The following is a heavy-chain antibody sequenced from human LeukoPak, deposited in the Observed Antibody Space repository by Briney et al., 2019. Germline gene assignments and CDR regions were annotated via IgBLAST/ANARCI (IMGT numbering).Heavy chain of an antibody. D-gene: IGHD3-22*01. CDR1: GFTFSNAW. CDR2: IKSKTDGGTT. Sequence: PGGSLRLSCAASGFTFSNAWMSWVRQAPGKGLEWVGRIKSKTDGGTTGYAAPVKGRFTISRDDSKNTLYLQMNSLKTEDTAVYYCTTDTYYYDSSGYFDYWGQGTLVTVSS. J-gene: IGHJ4*02. V-gene: IGHV3-15*01. CDR3: TTDTYYYDSSGYFDY.